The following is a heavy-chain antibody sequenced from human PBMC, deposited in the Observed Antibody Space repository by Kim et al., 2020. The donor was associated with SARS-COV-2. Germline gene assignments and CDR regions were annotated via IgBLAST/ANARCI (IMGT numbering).Heavy chain of an antibody. Sequence: ASVKVSCKASGYTFTGYYMHWVRQAPGQGLEWMGWINPNSGGTNYAQKFQGWVTMTRDTSISTAYMELSRLRSDDTAVYYCAGGGGIVARLGDAGHYYYGMDVWGQGTRVTVSS. J-gene: IGHJ6*02. CDR3: AGGGGIVARLGDAGHYYYGMDV. V-gene: IGHV1-2*04. D-gene: IGHD5-12*01. CDR2: INPNSGGT. CDR1: GYTFTGYY.